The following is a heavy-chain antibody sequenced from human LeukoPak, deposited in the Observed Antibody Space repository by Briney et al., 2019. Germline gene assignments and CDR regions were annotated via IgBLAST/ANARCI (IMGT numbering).Heavy chain of an antibody. CDR2: IYPGDSDT. CDR1: GYSFTTYW. CDR3: ARASYQYGSGSYYPFDY. J-gene: IGHJ4*02. Sequence: GESLKISCKASGYSFTTYWIGWVRQMPGKGLEWMGIIYPGDSDTRYSPSFQGQVTISADKSIGTAYLQWSSLKASDTAMYYCARASYQYGSGSYYPFDYWGQGALVTVSS. V-gene: IGHV5-51*01. D-gene: IGHD3-10*01.